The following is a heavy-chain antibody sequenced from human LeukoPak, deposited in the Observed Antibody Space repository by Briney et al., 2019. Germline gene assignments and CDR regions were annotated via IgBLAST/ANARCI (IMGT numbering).Heavy chain of an antibody. Sequence: GGSLRLSCAASGFTFSSYGMHWVRQAPGKGLEWVAVIWYDGSNKYYADSVKGRFTISRDNSKNTLYLQMNSLRADDTAVYYCAKAPGKDTAMVFGYWGQGTLVTVSS. CDR2: IWYDGSNK. CDR1: GFTFSSYG. J-gene: IGHJ4*02. CDR3: AKAPGKDTAMVFGY. V-gene: IGHV3-33*06. D-gene: IGHD5-18*01.